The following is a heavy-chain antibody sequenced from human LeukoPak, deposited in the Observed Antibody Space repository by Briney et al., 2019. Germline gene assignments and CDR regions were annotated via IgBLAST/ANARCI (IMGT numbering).Heavy chain of an antibody. J-gene: IGHJ4*02. CDR2: IYYTGST. V-gene: IGHV4-59*08. D-gene: IGHD3-3*01. Sequence: SSETLSLTCTVSGVSISSYYWTWIRQPPGKGLEWIGYIYYTGSTNYNPSLKSRVTISVDTSKNQFSLKLSSVTAADTAVYYCAGQNYDFWSGRDCWGQGTLVTVSS. CDR1: GVSISSYY. CDR3: AGQNYDFWSGRDC.